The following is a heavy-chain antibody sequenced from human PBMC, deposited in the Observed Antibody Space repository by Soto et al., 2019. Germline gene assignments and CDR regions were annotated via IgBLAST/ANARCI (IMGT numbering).Heavy chain of an antibody. Sequence: QVQLVQSGAEVKKPGSSVKVSCKASGGTFSSYAISWVRQAPGQGLEWMGGIIPIFGTANYAQKFQGRVTITADESTSTAYMELSSPRSEDTAVYYCATVETVKHCSGGSCYQGDYWGQGTLVTVSS. J-gene: IGHJ4*02. V-gene: IGHV1-69*01. CDR1: GGTFSSYA. D-gene: IGHD2-15*01. CDR3: ATVETVKHCSGGSCYQGDY. CDR2: IIPIFGTA.